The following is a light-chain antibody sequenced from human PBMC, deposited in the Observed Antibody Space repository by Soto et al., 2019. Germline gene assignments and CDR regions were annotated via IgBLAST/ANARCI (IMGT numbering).Light chain of an antibody. CDR2: DAS. V-gene: IGKV1-5*01. J-gene: IGKJ1*01. CDR1: QSVSGW. CDR3: KHYARYPGA. Sequence: QSVSGWLAWYQQKPGEAPKLLIYDASALPRGVPSRFSGSGSGTETTFIISRRMPADFASQYWKHYARYPGAFAEGTKVDIK.